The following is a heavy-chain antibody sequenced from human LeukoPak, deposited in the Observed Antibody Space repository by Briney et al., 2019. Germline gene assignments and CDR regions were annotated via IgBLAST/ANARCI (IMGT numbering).Heavy chain of an antibody. CDR2: FDPEDGET. J-gene: IGHJ6*02. CDR3: ATPGGAPYDFWSMDV. Sequence: ASVKVSCKVSGYTLTELSMHWVRQAPGKGLEWMGGFDPEDGETIYAQKFQGRVTMTEDTSTDTAYMELSSLRSEDTAVYYYATPGGAPYDFWSMDVWGQGTTATVS. CDR1: GYTLTELS. V-gene: IGHV1-24*01. D-gene: IGHD3-3*01.